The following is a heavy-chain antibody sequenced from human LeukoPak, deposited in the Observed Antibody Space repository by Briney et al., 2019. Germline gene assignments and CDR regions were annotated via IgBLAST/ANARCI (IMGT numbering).Heavy chain of an antibody. CDR2: ISSSDSTI. Sequence: GGSLRLSCAASGFTFSSYEMHWVRQPPGKGLEWVSYISSSDSTIYYADSVKGRFAISRDNAKNSLYLQMNSLRAEDTAVYYCARDYGGSSPFDYWGQGTLVTVSS. CDR1: GFTFSSYE. J-gene: IGHJ4*02. CDR3: ARDYGGSSPFDY. V-gene: IGHV3-48*03. D-gene: IGHD4-23*01.